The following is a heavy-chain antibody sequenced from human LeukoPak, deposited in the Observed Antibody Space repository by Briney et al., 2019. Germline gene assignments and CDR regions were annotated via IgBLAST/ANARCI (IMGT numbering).Heavy chain of an antibody. V-gene: IGHV1-69*13. CDR2: IIPIFGTA. Sequence: GASVKVSCKASGGTFSSYAISWVRQAPGQGLEWMGGIIPIFGTANYAQKFQGRVTITADESTSTAYMELSSLRSEGTAVYYCARRSGDWFDPWGQGTLVTVSS. J-gene: IGHJ5*02. CDR3: ARRSGDWFDP. CDR1: GGTFSSYA.